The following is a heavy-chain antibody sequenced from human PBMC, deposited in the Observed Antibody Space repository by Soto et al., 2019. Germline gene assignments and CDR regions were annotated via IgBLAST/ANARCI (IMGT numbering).Heavy chain of an antibody. J-gene: IGHJ5*02. V-gene: IGHV4-39*01. Sequence: LETLSLTCTVAGGSISSSSYYWGWIRKPPGKGLEWIGSIYYSGSTYYNPSLKSRVTISVDTSKNQFSLKLSSVTAADTAVYYCARHQSHSSSYVDPWGQGTLVTVSS. D-gene: IGHD6-13*01. CDR2: IYYSGST. CDR1: GGSISSSSYY. CDR3: ARHQSHSSSYVDP.